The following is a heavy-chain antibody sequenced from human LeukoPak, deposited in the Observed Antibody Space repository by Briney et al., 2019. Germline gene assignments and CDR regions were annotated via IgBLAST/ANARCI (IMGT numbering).Heavy chain of an antibody. CDR3: AREGRDYYDRSGYSPDY. J-gene: IGHJ4*02. Sequence: SETLSLTCTVSGGSITSGTSYWGWVRQPPGRGLEWIGTFYSTGSTHYNPSLRNRVTISVDTSKNQFSLRLSSVTAADTAIYYCAREGRDYYDRSGYSPDYWGQGTLVTVSS. CDR1: GGSITSGTSY. D-gene: IGHD3-22*01. V-gene: IGHV4-39*07. CDR2: FYSTGST.